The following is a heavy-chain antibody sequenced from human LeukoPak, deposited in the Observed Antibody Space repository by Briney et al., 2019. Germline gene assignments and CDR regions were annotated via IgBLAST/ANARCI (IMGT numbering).Heavy chain of an antibody. J-gene: IGHJ3*02. Sequence: SETLSLTCTVSGGSISSYYWSWIRQPPGKGLEWIGYIYYSGSTNYNPSLKSRVTISVDTSKNQFSLKLSSVTAADTAEYYCASSYDSSGYYYHAFDIWGQGTMVTVSS. CDR3: ASSYDSSGYYYHAFDI. V-gene: IGHV4-59*08. CDR2: IYYSGST. CDR1: GGSISSYY. D-gene: IGHD3-22*01.